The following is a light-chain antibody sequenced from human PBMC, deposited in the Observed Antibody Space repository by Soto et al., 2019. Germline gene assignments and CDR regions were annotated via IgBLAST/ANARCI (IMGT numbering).Light chain of an antibody. Sequence: EIVMTQSPATLSVSPGERATLSCRASQSVSSNLAWYQQKPGQAPRLLIYGASTRATGIPARFSGSGSGTECTLTISSLQSEEFAVYYCQQYNHFWTFGQGTKVEIK. V-gene: IGKV3-15*01. J-gene: IGKJ1*01. CDR1: QSVSSN. CDR3: QQYNHFWT. CDR2: GAS.